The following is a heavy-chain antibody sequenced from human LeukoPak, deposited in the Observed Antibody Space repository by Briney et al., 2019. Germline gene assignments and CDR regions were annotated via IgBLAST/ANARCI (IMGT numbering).Heavy chain of an antibody. V-gene: IGHV4-39*01. Sequence: SETLSLTCSVSGGSISSSITSYWGWVRQPPGKGLEWIGHIYYSASTSYNPSLKSRVTMSVDSSKNQFSLKLTSVTAADTAVYYCAAIYSGRYPTCYYYMDVWGKGTTVTVSS. J-gene: IGHJ6*03. D-gene: IGHD1-26*01. CDR2: IYYSAST. CDR1: GGSISSSITSY. CDR3: AAIYSGRYPTCYYYMDV.